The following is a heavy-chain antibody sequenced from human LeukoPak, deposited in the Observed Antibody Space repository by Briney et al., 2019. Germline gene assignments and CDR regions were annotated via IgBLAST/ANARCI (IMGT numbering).Heavy chain of an antibody. J-gene: IGHJ4*02. CDR2: INHSGST. Sequence: SETLSLTCAVHGGSFSGYYWSWIRQPPGKGLEWIGEINHSGSTNYNPSLKSRVTISVDTSKNQFSLKLSSVTAADTAVYYCARGKVAGTYYFDYWGQGTLVTVSS. V-gene: IGHV4-34*01. CDR1: GGSFSGYY. CDR3: ARGKVAGTYYFDY. D-gene: IGHD6-19*01.